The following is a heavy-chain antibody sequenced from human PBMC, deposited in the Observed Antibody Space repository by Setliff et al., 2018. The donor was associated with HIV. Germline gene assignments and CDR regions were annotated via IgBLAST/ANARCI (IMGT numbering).Heavy chain of an antibody. CDR3: ASEKPWGFGETPDYYYYMDV. Sequence: PSETLSLTCTVSGGSISSGSYYWSWIRQPAGKGLEWIGHIYTSGSTNFNPSLKSRVTISLDTSKNQFSLKVSSVTAADTAVYYCASEKPWGFGETPDYYYYMDVWGKGTTVTVSS. CDR2: IYTSGST. J-gene: IGHJ6*03. D-gene: IGHD3-10*01. CDR1: GGSISSGSYY. V-gene: IGHV4-61*09.